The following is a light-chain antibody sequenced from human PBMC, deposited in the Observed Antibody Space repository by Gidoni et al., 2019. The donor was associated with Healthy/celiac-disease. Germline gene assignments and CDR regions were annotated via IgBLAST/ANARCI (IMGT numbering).Light chain of an antibody. CDR1: QGISSA. CDR2: DAS. J-gene: IGKJ4*02. V-gene: IGKV1-13*02. Sequence: AIQFTPSPSSLSASVGDRVTITCRASQGISSALAWYQQKPGKAPKLLIYDASSLESGVPSRFSGSGSGTDFTLTISSLQPEDFATYYCQQFNSYLQTFXGXTKVEIK. CDR3: QQFNSYLQT.